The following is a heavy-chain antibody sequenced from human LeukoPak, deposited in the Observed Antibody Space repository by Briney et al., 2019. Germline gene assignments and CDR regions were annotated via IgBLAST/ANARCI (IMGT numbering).Heavy chain of an antibody. CDR3: ASDSIAAAGNDYYYYYYMDV. CDR2: INPSSGGT. D-gene: IGHD6-13*01. Sequence: ASVKVSCKASGYTFTGYYMHWVRQAPGQGLEWMGWINPSSGGTNYAQKFQGRVTMTRDTSISTAYMELSRLRSDDTAVYYCASDSIAAAGNDYYYYYYMDVWGKGTTVTVSS. CDR1: GYTFTGYY. J-gene: IGHJ6*03. V-gene: IGHV1-2*02.